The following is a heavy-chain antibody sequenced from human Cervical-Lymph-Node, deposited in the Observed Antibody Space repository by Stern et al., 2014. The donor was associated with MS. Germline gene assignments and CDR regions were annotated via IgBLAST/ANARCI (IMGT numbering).Heavy chain of an antibody. J-gene: IGHJ3*02. Sequence: QVQLVESGGGLVQPGRSLRLSCAASGFTFSTYGMHCVRQAPGKGLEWVAVIWSDGTNSLYADSVKGRFTITRDNSKNTLYLQMNTMRTEDTAVYYCAREAPVEPAATDAFDIWGRGTMVTVSS. CDR2: IWSDGTNS. CDR3: AREAPVEPAATDAFDI. V-gene: IGHV3-33*01. D-gene: IGHD2-2*01. CDR1: GFTFSTYG.